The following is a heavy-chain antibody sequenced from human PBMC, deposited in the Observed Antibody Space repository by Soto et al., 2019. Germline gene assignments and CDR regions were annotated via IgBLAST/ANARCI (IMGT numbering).Heavy chain of an antibody. V-gene: IGHV3-23*01. Sequence: LGGSLRLSCAASGFTFSSYAMSWVRQAPGKGLEWVSAISGSGGSTYYADSVKGRFTISRDNSKNTLYLQMNSLRAEDTAVYYCAKDRSSSGWFDPWGQGTLVTVSS. CDR2: ISGSGGST. CDR1: GFTFSSYA. J-gene: IGHJ5*02. CDR3: AKDRSSSGWFDP. D-gene: IGHD6-6*01.